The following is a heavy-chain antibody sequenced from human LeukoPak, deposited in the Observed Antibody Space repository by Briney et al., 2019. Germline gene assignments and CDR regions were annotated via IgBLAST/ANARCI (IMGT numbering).Heavy chain of an antibody. D-gene: IGHD3-22*01. CDR2: ISESGGST. CDR3: AREGYYDSRSYFDY. CDR1: GFSFSDFA. J-gene: IGHJ4*02. Sequence: GGSLRLSCAASGFSFSDFAMSWVRQTPGKGLEWVSAISESGGSTYYADSVKGRFTISRDNSKNTLYLQMNSLRAEDTAVYYCAREGYYDSRSYFDYWGQGTLVTVSS. V-gene: IGHV3-23*01.